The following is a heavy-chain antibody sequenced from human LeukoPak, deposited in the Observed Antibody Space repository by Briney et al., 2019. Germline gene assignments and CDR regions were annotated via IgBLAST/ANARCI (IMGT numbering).Heavy chain of an antibody. V-gene: IGHV4-34*01. D-gene: IGHD2-15*01. Sequence: PSETLSLTCAVYGGSFSGYYWSWIRQPPGKGLEWIGEINHSGSTNYNPSLKSRVTISVDTSKNQFSLKLSSVTAADTAVYYCARDIVGVVAATRAPQHGGFVPWGQGTLVTVSS. CDR3: ARDIVGVVAATRAPQHGGFVP. CDR2: INHSGST. J-gene: IGHJ5*02. CDR1: GGSFSGYY.